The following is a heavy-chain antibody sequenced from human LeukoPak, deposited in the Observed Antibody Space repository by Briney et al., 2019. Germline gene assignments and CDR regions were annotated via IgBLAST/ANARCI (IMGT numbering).Heavy chain of an antibody. Sequence: GASVKVSCKASGYTFSAYYMHWVRQAPGQGLDWMGWIDTNSGATKYAQKFQGRVTITRDTSIGTAYMELSTLLSDAAAVYYCASEAFCVGGSCQLHRVASWGPGTLVTVSS. J-gene: IGHJ4*02. CDR3: ASEAFCVGGSCQLHRVAS. CDR1: GYTFSAYY. V-gene: IGHV1-2*02. CDR2: IDTNSGAT. D-gene: IGHD2-15*01.